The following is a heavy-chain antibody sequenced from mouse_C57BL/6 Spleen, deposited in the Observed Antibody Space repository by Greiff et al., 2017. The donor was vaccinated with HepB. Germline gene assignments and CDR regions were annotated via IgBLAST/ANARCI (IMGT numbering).Heavy chain of an antibody. V-gene: IGHV1-15*01. CDR1: GYTFTDYE. CDR2: IDPETGGT. D-gene: IGHD2-3*01. CDR3: TRSDGSHYFDY. J-gene: IGHJ2*01. Sequence: VHLVESGAELVRPGASVTLSCKASGYTFTDYEMHWVKQTPVHGLEWIGAIDPETGGTAYNQKFKGKAILTADKSSSTAYMELRSLTSEDSAVYYCTRSDGSHYFDYWGQGTTLTVSS.